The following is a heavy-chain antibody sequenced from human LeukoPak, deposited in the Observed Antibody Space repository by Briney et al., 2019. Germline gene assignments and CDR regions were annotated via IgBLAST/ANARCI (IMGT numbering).Heavy chain of an antibody. CDR2: IIPIFGTA. CDR1: GGTFSSYA. CDR3: ATVKRAYSSSFDP. D-gene: IGHD6-6*01. Sequence: ASVKVSCKASGGTFSSYAISWVRQAPGQGPEWMGRIIPIFGTANYAQKFQGRVTITTDESTSTAYMELSSLRSEDTAVYYCATVKRAYSSSFDPWGQGTLVTVSS. V-gene: IGHV1-69*05. J-gene: IGHJ5*02.